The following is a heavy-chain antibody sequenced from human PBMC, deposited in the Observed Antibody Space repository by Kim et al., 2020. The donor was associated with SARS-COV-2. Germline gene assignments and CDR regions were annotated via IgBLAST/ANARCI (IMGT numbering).Heavy chain of an antibody. D-gene: IGHD2-2*01. V-gene: IGHV1-18*01. CDR3: ARGPLCSSTSCYLIPPRYGMDV. J-gene: IGHJ6*02. Sequence: ASVKVSCKASGYTFTSYGISWVRQAPGQGLEWMGWISAYNGNTNYAQKLQGRVTMTTDTSTSTAYMELRSLRSDDTAVYYCARGPLCSSTSCYLIPPRYGMDVWGQGTTVTVSS. CDR1: GYTFTSYG. CDR2: ISAYNGNT.